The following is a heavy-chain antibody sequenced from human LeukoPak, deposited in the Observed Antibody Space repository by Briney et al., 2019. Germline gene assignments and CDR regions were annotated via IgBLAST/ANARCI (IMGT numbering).Heavy chain of an antibody. CDR2: ISGSGGST. V-gene: IGHV3-23*01. CDR3: AKGSGSGNYYSWYFDY. CDR1: GFTFSSYA. J-gene: IGHJ4*02. D-gene: IGHD3-10*01. Sequence: GGSLRLSCAASGFTFSSYAMSWVRQAPGKGLEWVSAISGSGGSTYYADSVKGRFTISRDNSRNTLYLQMNSLRAEDTAVYYCAKGSGSGNYYSWYFDYWGQGTLVTVSS.